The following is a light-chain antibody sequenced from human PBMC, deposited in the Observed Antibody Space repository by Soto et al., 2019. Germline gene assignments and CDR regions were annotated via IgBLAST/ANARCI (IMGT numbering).Light chain of an antibody. CDR1: QSITNY. CDR2: TSS. CDR3: QHSFITPPM. Sequence: DIQMTQSPSSLSASVGDRFTISCRARQSITNYLNWYQQKTGQATKFLSYTSSNLQGGVPSRFSGSGSGTDFTRTITSLQPDYFATYFGQHSFITPPMFGPGTKVDV. J-gene: IGKJ3*01. V-gene: IGKV1-39*01.